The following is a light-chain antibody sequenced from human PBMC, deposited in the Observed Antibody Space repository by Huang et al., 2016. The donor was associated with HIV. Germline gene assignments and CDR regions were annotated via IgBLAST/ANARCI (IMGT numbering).Light chain of an antibody. V-gene: IGKV1-39*01. CDR1: QSISSY. Sequence: DIQMTQSPSSLSASVGDRATNTCRASQSISSYLNWYQQKPGKAPKLLIYAASSFQSGVPSRFSGSGAGTDITLTISSLQPEDFATYHCQQTYSTTWTFGQGTKVEFK. CDR2: AAS. J-gene: IGKJ1*01. CDR3: QQTYSTTWT.